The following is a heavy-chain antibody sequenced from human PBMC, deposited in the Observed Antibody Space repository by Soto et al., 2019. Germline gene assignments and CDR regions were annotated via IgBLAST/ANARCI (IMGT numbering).Heavy chain of an antibody. J-gene: IGHJ5*02. CDR3: ARDVVVVPAAIHWFDP. CDR2: ISSSSYI. Sequence: GSLRLSCAASGFTFSSYSMNWVRQAPGKGLEWVSSISSSSYIYYADSVKGRFTISRDNAKNSLYLQMNSLRAEDTAVYYCARDVVVVPAAIHWFDPWGQGTLVTVSS. CDR1: GFTFSSYS. V-gene: IGHV3-21*01. D-gene: IGHD2-2*01.